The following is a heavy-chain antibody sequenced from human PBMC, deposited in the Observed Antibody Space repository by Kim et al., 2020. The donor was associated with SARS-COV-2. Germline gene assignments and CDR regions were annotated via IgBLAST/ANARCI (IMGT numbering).Heavy chain of an antibody. J-gene: IGHJ5*02. CDR1: GGSMSSYY. V-gene: IGHV4-4*07. Sequence: CTVPGGSMSSYYWSWIRQAAGKVLVLVGRIYISGSTNYNPSLKSRVSMSVDSSQNQFFLKLSSVTAADTAVYYCAKGGRRDWFDPWGEGTLAT. CDR2: IYISGST. CDR3: AKGGRRDWFDP.